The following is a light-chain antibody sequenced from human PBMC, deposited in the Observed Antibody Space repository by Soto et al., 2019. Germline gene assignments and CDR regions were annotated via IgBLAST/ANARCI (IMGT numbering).Light chain of an antibody. Sequence: EIGFTQSPYTVSFGGVDRVTLSCRASQSISSSYLAWYQRKPGQAPRLLIYGASSRATGIPDRFSGGGSGTDFTLTISRLEPEDFAVYYCQQYNNSPPTFGQGTKVDIK. CDR2: GAS. V-gene: IGKV3-20*01. CDR1: QSISSSY. CDR3: QQYNNSPPT. J-gene: IGKJ1*01.